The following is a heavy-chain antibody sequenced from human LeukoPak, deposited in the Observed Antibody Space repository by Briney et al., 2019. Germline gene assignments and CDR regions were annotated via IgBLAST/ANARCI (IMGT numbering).Heavy chain of an antibody. D-gene: IGHD5-18*01. Sequence: GGSLRLSCAVSGCTYSIYAMSWVRQAPGKGLEGVSTISGSGDTYYVDSVKGRFTISRDNSKNTLYLQMNSLRAEDTAVYYCAKEGGYNYGYLDYWGQGTLVTVSS. J-gene: IGHJ4*02. CDR2: ISGSGDT. CDR3: AKEGGYNYGYLDY. CDR1: GCTYSIYA. V-gene: IGHV3-23*01.